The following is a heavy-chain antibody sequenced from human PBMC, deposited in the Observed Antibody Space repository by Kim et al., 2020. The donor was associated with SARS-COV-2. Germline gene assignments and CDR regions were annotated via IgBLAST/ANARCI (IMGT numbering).Heavy chain of an antibody. CDR3: ARHSIAVAGTGTFDI. V-gene: IGHV4-39*01. D-gene: IGHD6-19*01. Sequence: SLKGRVTISVDTSKNQFSLKLSSVTAADTAVYYCARHSIAVAGTGTFDIWGQGTMVTVSS. J-gene: IGHJ3*02.